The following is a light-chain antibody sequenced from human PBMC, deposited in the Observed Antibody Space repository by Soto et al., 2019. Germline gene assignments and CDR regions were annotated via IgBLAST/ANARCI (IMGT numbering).Light chain of an antibody. V-gene: IGKV3-11*01. CDR2: DAS. J-gene: IGKJ4*01. CDR3: QHRSNWLA. CDR1: QSVSTY. Sequence: EIVLTQSPATLSLSPGERATLSGRASQSVSTYLAWYQQKPGQAPRLLIYDASNRATGIPARFSGSGSGTDFTLTISSLEPEDFAVYYCQHRSNWLAFGGGTKVEIK.